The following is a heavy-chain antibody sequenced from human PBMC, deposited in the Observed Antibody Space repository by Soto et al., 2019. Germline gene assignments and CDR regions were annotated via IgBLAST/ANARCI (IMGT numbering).Heavy chain of an antibody. CDR2: TYYRSKWYS. V-gene: IGHV6-1*01. D-gene: IGHD1-26*01. Sequence: QVQLQQSGPGLVKPSQTLSVTCVISGDSVSSNSAAWNWIRQSPSRGLEWLGRTYYRSKWYSDYAASVESRITVNPDTSKNHFSLPVNSVTPEDTAVYYCARGEQYSGRIFDYWGQGTLVSVSS. CDR3: ARGEQYSGRIFDY. CDR1: GDSVSSNSAA. J-gene: IGHJ4*02.